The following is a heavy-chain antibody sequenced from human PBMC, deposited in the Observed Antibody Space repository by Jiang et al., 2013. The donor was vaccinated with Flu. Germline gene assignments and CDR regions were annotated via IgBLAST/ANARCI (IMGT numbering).Heavy chain of an antibody. CDR1: GYTFTSYD. J-gene: IGHJ5*02. D-gene: IGHD2-8*01. V-gene: IGHV1-8*01. CDR2: MNPKSGAT. Sequence: EVKPPGASVKVSCKASGYTFTSYDIHWVRQIIGQGLEWMGWMNPKSGATGYAQRFQGRVTMTSDTSTPTAYMEMSRLKSEDTAIYYCARGISGGGYTGTNVWFDPWGQGTLVTV. CDR3: ARGISGGGYTGTNVWFDP.